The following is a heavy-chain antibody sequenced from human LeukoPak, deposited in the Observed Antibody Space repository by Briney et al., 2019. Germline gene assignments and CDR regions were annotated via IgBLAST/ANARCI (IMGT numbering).Heavy chain of an antibody. CDR1: GFAISDYW. V-gene: IGHV3-23*01. CDR2: ISGSGGST. J-gene: IGHJ4*02. D-gene: IGHD4-17*01. Sequence: GGSLRLSCAASGFAISDYWMSWVRQAPGKGLEWVSAISGSGGSTYYADSVKGRFTISRDNSKNTLYLQMNSLRAEDTAVYYCAKTATVTTMANYWGQGTLVTVSS. CDR3: AKTATVTTMANY.